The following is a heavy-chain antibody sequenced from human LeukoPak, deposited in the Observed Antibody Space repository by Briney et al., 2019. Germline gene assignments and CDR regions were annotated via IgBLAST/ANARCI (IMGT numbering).Heavy chain of an antibody. V-gene: IGHV1-18*01. Sequence: ASVKVSCRASGYTFTSYGISWVRQAPGQGLEWMGWISAYNGNTNYAKKLQGRVTMTTDTSTSTAYMELRSLRADDTAVYYCARVRRLGDGDYSDYWGQGTLVTVSS. CDR2: ISAYNGNT. CDR3: ARVRRLGDGDYSDY. D-gene: IGHD3-10*01. CDR1: GYTFTSYG. J-gene: IGHJ4*02.